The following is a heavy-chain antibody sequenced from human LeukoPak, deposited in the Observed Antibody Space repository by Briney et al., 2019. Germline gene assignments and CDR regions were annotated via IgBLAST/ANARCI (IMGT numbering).Heavy chain of an antibody. CDR1: GGSISSYY. CDR2: ISTSGST. D-gene: IGHD3-22*01. Sequence: SETLSLTCTVSGGSISSYYWSWIRQPAGKGLEWIGRISTSGSTNYNPSLKSRVTMSVDTSNNQFSLKLSSVTAADTAVYYCARVSHYYDSSGYYYVRAFDIWGQGTMVTVSS. J-gene: IGHJ3*02. CDR3: ARVSHYYDSSGYYYVRAFDI. V-gene: IGHV4-4*07.